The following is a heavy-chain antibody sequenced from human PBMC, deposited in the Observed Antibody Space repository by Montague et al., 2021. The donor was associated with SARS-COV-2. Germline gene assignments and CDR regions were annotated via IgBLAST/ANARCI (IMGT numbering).Heavy chain of an antibody. CDR3: ARGRVEITMIAVVFTGGIYYYDY. CDR2: IDHSGST. V-gene: IGHV4-34*01. Sequence: SETLSLTCAVYGGSFSGYDWSWIRQSPGKGLEWIGEIDHSGSTKYNPYLKSRLTLSVDTSKNQFSLKLSSVTAADTPVYYCARGRVEITMIAVVFTGGIYYYDYWGRGTLVTGSS. J-gene: IGHJ4*02. D-gene: IGHD3-22*01. CDR1: GGSFSGYD.